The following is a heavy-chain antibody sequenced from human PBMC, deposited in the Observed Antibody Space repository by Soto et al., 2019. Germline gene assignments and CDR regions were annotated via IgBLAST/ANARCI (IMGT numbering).Heavy chain of an antibody. D-gene: IGHD3-22*01. CDR3: ARQIYDSDSGPNFQYHFDS. CDR2: IDPSGSQT. V-gene: IGHV5-10-1*01. J-gene: IGHJ4*02. CDR1: GYSFAGYW. Sequence: GESLKISCKGSGYSFAGYWITWVRQMPGKGLEWMGRIDPSGSQTYHSPSFRGHVTISAAKSITTVFLQWSSLRASDTAMYYCARQIYDSDSGPNFQYHFDSWGQGTLVTVSS.